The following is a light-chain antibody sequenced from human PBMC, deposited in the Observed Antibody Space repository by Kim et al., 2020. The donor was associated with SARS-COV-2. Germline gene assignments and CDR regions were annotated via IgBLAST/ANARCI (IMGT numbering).Light chain of an antibody. J-gene: IGKJ4*01. CDR3: QQSNNTPLT. CDR1: QSISTN. Sequence: SASVGDRVTITCRASQSISTNLNWYQQKSGKAPKLLIYAASSLQGGVPSRFSGSGSGTDFTLTISSLQPEDSATYYCQQSNNTPLTFGGGTRVEI. CDR2: AAS. V-gene: IGKV1-39*01.